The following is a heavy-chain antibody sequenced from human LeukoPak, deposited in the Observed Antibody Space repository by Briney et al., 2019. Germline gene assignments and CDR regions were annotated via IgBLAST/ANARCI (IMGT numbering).Heavy chain of an antibody. Sequence: SETLSLTCAVYGGSFSGYYWSWIRQPPGKGLEWIGEINHSGSTNYNPSLKSRVTISVDTSKNQFSPKLSSVTAADTAVYYCARDTGSGSYYWGQGTLVTVSS. V-gene: IGHV4-34*01. J-gene: IGHJ4*02. CDR3: ARDTGSGSYY. D-gene: IGHD3-10*01. CDR2: INHSGST. CDR1: GGSFSGYY.